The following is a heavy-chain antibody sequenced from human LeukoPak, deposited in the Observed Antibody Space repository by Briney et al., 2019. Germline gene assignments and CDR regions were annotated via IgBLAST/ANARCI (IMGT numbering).Heavy chain of an antibody. CDR2: IYSGGST. CDR1: GFTVSSNY. V-gene: IGHV3-53*01. J-gene: IGHJ4*02. Sequence: GGSLRLSCAASGFTVSSNYMNWVRQAPGTGLEWVSVIYSGGSTYYADSVRGRFTISRDNSKNTLYLQMNSLRAEDTAVYYCARDSGSSWSIDYWGQGTLVTVSS. CDR3: ARDSGSSWSIDY. D-gene: IGHD6-13*01.